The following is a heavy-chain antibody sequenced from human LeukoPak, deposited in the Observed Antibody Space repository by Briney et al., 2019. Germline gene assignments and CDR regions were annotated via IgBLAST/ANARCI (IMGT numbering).Heavy chain of an antibody. CDR3: ATKPAGRGRFDY. Sequence: SETLSLTCTISGGSISNDYWSWIRQPPGKGLEWIGYIYCSGTTNYNPSLKSRVTMSVDTSKNQFSLKLRSVTAADTAVYYCATKPAGRGRFDYWGQGILVTVSS. D-gene: IGHD6-19*01. J-gene: IGHJ4*02. CDR2: IYCSGTT. CDR1: GGSISNDY. V-gene: IGHV4-59*08.